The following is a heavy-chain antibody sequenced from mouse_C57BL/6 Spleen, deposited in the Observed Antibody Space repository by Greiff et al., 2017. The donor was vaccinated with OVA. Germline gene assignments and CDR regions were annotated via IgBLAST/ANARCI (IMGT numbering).Heavy chain of an antibody. J-gene: IGHJ2*01. V-gene: IGHV1-15*01. Sequence: VQGVESGAELVRPGASVTLSCKASGYTFTDYEMHWVKQTPVHGLEWIGAIDPETGGTAYNQKFKGKAILTADKSSSTAYMELRSLTSEDSAVYYCTWADYWGQGTTLTVSS. CDR1: GYTFTDYE. CDR2: IDPETGGT. CDR3: TWADY. D-gene: IGHD4-1*01.